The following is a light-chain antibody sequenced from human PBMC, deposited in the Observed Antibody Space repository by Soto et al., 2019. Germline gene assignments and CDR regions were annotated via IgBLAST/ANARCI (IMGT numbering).Light chain of an antibody. CDR1: QSIDAN. Sequence: EILMTQSPATLSLSPGERVTLSCRASQSIDANLAWYQHKPGQAPRLLVYGAYTRATGIPARFSGSRSGTEFTLTISSLQSEDLAIYFCQQYKNWPPYTFGQGTKLEIK. J-gene: IGKJ2*01. CDR2: GAY. V-gene: IGKV3-15*01. CDR3: QQYKNWPPYT.